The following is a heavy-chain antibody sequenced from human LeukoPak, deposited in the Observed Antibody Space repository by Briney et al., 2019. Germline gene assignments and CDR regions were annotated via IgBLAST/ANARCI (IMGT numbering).Heavy chain of an antibody. Sequence: GGSLRLSCAASGFTFSSYSMNWVRQAPGKGLEWVSSISRSSSYIYYADSVKGRFTISRDNAKNSLYLQMNSLRAEDTAVYYCARDWGDHFDWLHDYWGQGTLVTVSS. D-gene: IGHD3-9*01. V-gene: IGHV3-21*01. CDR3: ARDWGDHFDWLHDY. CDR2: ISRSSSYI. CDR1: GFTFSSYS. J-gene: IGHJ4*02.